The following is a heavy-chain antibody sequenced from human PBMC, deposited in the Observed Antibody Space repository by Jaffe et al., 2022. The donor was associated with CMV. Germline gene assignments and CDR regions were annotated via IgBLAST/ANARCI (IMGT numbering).Heavy chain of an antibody. D-gene: IGHD2-2*01. CDR1: GFSLSNARMG. CDR3: ARIRGGYCSSTSCFSYYYYYMDV. CDR2: IFSNDEK. J-gene: IGHJ6*03. Sequence: QVTLKESGPVLVKPTETLTLTCTVSGFSLSNARMGVSWIRQPPGKALEWLAHIFSNDEKSYSTSLKSRLTISKDTSKSQVVLTMTNMDPVDTATYYCARIRGGYCSSTSCFSYYYYYMDVWGKGTTVTVSS. V-gene: IGHV2-26*01.